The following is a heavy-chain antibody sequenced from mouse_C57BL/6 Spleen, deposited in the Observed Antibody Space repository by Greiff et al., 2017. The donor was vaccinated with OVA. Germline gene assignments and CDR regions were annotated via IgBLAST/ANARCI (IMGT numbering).Heavy chain of an antibody. CDR1: GYTFTSYW. J-gene: IGHJ1*03. CDR3: AEVTTNWYFDV. D-gene: IGHD2-2*01. Sequence: VQLQQPGAELVKPGASVKLSCKASGYTFTSYWMHWVKQRPGQGLEWIGMIHPNSGSTNYNEKFKSKATLTVDKSSSTAYMQLSSLTSEDSAVYYCAEVTTNWYFDVWGTGTTVTVSS. CDR2: IHPNSGST. V-gene: IGHV1-64*01.